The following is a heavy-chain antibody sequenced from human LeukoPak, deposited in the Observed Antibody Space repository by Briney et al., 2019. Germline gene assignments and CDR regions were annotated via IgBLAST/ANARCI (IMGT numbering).Heavy chain of an antibody. J-gene: IGHJ4*02. D-gene: IGHD3-10*01. CDR1: GYTFSRYG. CDR3: WRGQTKRVLSVGELVSNINPFDY. CDR2: ISGYNGHT. V-gene: IGHV1-18*01. Sequence: GASVKVSCKASGYTFSRYGISWVRQAPGQGLEWMGWISGYNGHTKYAQKVQGRVTMSTDTSTSTVYMELRSLISDDTGVYYCWRGQTKRVLSVGELVSNINPFDYWGQGPLVTVSS.